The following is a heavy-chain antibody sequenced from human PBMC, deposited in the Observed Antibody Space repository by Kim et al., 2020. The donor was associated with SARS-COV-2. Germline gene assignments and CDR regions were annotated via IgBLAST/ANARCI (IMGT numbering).Heavy chain of an antibody. CDR3: ADATYYDFWSGYRDYYYGMDV. J-gene: IGHJ6*02. CDR1: GFTFSSFA. Sequence: GGSLRLSCAASGFTFSSFAMNWVRQAPGKVLEWVSAISGSGGPTYYADSVKGRFTISRDNSKNTLFLQMNSLRAEDTAVYYCADATYYDFWSGYRDYYYGMDVWCQETTVTVSS. D-gene: IGHD3-3*01. CDR2: ISGSGGPT. V-gene: IGHV3-23*01.